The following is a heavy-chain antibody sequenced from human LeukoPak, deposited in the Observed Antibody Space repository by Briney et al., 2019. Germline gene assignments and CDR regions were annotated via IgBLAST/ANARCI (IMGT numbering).Heavy chain of an antibody. CDR1: GGSISSGGFS. CDR3: AGEAAAHYYYYYMDV. J-gene: IGHJ6*03. V-gene: IGHV4-30-4*07. D-gene: IGHD6-6*01. Sequence: PSETLSLTCAVSGGSISSGGFSWSWIRQPPGKGLEWIGYIYSSGSTYYNPSLKSRVTISVDTSKNQFSLKLSSVTAADTAVYYCAGEAAAHYYYYYMDVWGKGTTVTVSS. CDR2: IYSSGST.